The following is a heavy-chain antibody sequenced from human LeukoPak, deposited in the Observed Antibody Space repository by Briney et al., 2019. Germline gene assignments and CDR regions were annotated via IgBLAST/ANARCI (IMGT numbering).Heavy chain of an antibody. CDR3: ARPGYSSHDGEAFDY. CDR1: GDTFTSYG. D-gene: IGHD6-13*01. J-gene: IGHJ4*02. CDR2: ISAYNGNT. V-gene: IGHV1-18*01. Sequence: ASVKVSCKASGDTFTSYGISWVRQAPGQGLEWMGWISAYNGNTKYAQKLQGRVTMTTDTSTSTAYMELRSLRSDDTAVYYCARPGYSSHDGEAFDYWGQGTLVTVSS.